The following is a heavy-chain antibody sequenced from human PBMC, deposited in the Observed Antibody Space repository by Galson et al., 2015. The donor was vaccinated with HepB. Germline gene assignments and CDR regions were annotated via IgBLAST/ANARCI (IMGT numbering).Heavy chain of an antibody. V-gene: IGHV1-69*10. CDR2: IIPILGIA. D-gene: IGHD3-10*01. CDR3: ARQLGAGSPSDY. Sequence: SVKVSCKASGGTFSSYAISWVRQAPGQGLEWMGGIIPILGIANYAQKFQGRVTITADKSTSTAYMELSSLRSEDTAVYYCARQLGAGSPSDYWGQGTLVTVSS. CDR1: GGTFSSYA. J-gene: IGHJ4*02.